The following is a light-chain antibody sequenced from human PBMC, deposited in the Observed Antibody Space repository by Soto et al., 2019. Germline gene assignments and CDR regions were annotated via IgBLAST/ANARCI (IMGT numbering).Light chain of an antibody. CDR2: DAS. Sequence: EIVLTQSPGTLSLSPEERATFSCRVSQSVTSAYLAWYQQKPGLAPRLLIYDASSRATGIPDRFSGSGSGTAFTLTISRLGPEDFAVYYCQQYGSSPITFGPGTRLEI. V-gene: IGKV3-20*01. CDR1: QSVTSAY. CDR3: QQYGSSPIT. J-gene: IGKJ5*01.